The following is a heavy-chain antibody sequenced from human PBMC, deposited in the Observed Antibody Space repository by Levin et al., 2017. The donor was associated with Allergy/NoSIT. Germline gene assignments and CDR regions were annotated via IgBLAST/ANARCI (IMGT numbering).Heavy chain of an antibody. V-gene: IGHV3-74*01. CDR2: ISDHGRKI. CDR1: GFSFNDSW. D-gene: IGHD2-21*01. Sequence: SCAASGFSFNDSWMHWVRQVPGKGLLWVARISDHGRKIDYADSVKGRFTISRDDARGTVYLQMNSLTVDDTALYYCIKDCGRGNSGGDDFEYWGQGVLVTVSS. CDR3: IKDCGRGNSGGDDFEY. J-gene: IGHJ4*02.